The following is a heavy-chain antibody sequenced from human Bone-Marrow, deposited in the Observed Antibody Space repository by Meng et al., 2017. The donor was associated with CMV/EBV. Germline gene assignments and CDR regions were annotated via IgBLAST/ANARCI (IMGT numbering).Heavy chain of an antibody. CDR2: IYYSGST. J-gene: IGHJ6*02. CDR3: ARARGWLRPYSSRWPKVDYYYYGMDV. D-gene: IGHD6-13*01. V-gene: IGHV4-59*01. Sequence: SETLSLTCTVSGGSISSYYWSWIRQPPGKGLEWIGYIYYSGSTNYNPSLKSRVTISVDTSKNQFSLKLSSVTAADTAVYYCARARGWLRPYSSRWPKVDYYYYGMDVWGQGTTVTVSS. CDR1: GGSISSYY.